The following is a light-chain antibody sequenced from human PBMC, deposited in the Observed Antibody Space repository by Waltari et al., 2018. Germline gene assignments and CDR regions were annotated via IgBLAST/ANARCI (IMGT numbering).Light chain of an antibody. V-gene: IGLV1-40*01. Sequence: QSVLTQPPSVSGAPGQRVIISCTGSSSNIGTGHDVHWYQQLPGTAPKLLISANTNRPSWVPDRFSASKSGTSAALAITGLPAEDEADDYCQADDSSLSGRVFGGGTKLTVL. J-gene: IGLJ3*02. CDR2: ANT. CDR1: SSNIGTGHD. CDR3: QADDSSLSGRV.